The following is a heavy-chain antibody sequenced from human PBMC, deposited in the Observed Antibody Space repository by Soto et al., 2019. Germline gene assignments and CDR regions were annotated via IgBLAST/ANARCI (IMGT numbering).Heavy chain of an antibody. Sequence: QLQLQESGPGLVKPRETLSLTCTVSYGSISVSIVFWGWVRQPPGKGLEWIGNIDYSGTAYFNPSLGTRVTFPVDTSKNQFSLTLYSVTAADTAVYYCARTTGRHLDFWGQGILVTVSS. CDR1: YGSISVSIVF. J-gene: IGHJ4*02. V-gene: IGHV4-39*01. CDR2: IDYSGTA. D-gene: IGHD4-4*01. CDR3: ARTTGRHLDF.